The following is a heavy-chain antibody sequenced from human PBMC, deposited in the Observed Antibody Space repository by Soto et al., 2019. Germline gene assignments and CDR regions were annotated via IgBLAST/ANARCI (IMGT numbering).Heavy chain of an antibody. V-gene: IGHV3-30-3*01. J-gene: IGHJ6*02. CDR1: GFTFSNYV. CDR2: ISYDGNNK. D-gene: IGHD2-15*01. Sequence: QVQLVESGGGVVQPGRSLRLSCAASGFTFSNYVMHWVRQAPGKGLEWVAVISYDGNNKYYADSVKGRFTISRDNSKNTLYLQMTSLRAEDTAVYYCARAGCDGGRCYTLVGLRYGMDVWGQGTTVTVSS. CDR3: ARAGCDGGRCYTLVGLRYGMDV.